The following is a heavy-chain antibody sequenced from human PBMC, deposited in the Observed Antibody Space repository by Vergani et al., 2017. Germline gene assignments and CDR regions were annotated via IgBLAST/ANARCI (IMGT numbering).Heavy chain of an antibody. V-gene: IGHV3-15*07. J-gene: IGHJ2*01. CDR3: ARDPGACSGGSCYSWYFDL. CDR2: IKSKTDGGTT. Sequence: EVQLVESGGGLVKPGGSLRLSCAASGFTFSNAWMNWVRQAPGQGLEWVGRIKSKTDGGTTDYAAPVKGRFTISRDDSKNTLYLQMNSLRAEDTAVYYCARDPGACSGGSCYSWYFDLWGRGTLVTVSS. CDR1: GFTFSNAW. D-gene: IGHD2-15*01.